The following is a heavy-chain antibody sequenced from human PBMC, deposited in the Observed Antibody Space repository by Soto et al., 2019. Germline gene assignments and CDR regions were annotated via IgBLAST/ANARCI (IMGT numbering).Heavy chain of an antibody. CDR2: ISGSGGST. V-gene: IGHV3-23*01. J-gene: IGHJ3*02. D-gene: IGHD3-3*01. CDR1: GFTFSSYA. CDR3: AKIVGSIFGVVAPAFDI. Sequence: GGSLRLSCAASGFTFSSYAMSWVRQAPGKGLEWVSAISGSGGSTYYADSVKGRFTISRDNSKNTLYLQMNSLRAEDTAVYYCAKIVGSIFGVVAPAFDIWGQGTMVTVSS.